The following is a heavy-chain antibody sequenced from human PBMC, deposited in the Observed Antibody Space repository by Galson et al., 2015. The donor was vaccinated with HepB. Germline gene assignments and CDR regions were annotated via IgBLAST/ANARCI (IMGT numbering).Heavy chain of an antibody. D-gene: IGHD4-17*01. V-gene: IGHV6-1*01. CDR1: GDSVSSNSAA. CDR3: ARWRHDSGDFDY. Sequence: CAISGDSVSSNSAAWNWIRQSPSRGLEWLGRTYYRSKWYNDYAVSVKSQITINPDISKNQFSLQLNSVTPEDTAVYYCARWRHDSGDFDYWSQGALVTVSP. J-gene: IGHJ4*02. CDR2: TYYRSKWYN.